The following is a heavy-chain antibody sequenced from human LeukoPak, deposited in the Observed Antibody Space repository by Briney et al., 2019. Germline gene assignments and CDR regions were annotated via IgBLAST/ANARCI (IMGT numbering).Heavy chain of an antibody. CDR1: SGSIYNEQ. CDR2: TLYGGSN. Sequence: SEALSLTCSVSSGSIYNEQWCWVRQPPGKGLEWIGHTLYGGSNKFNPSLKSRVTISVDRSKNQFSLTLISVTAADTAVYYCVSLLFGGAGRGNWGQGSLVTVSS. D-gene: IGHD3-3*01. J-gene: IGHJ4*02. V-gene: IGHV4-59*12. CDR3: VSLLFGGAGRGN.